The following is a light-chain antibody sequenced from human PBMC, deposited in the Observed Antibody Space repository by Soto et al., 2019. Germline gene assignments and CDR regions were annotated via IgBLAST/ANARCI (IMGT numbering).Light chain of an antibody. J-gene: IGKJ1*01. Sequence: EIVLTQSPGTLSLSPGERATLSCRASQSVSSSYLAWYQQKPGQAPRLLIYGASSRATGIPDRFSGSGSGADFTLTISRLEPEDFQVYSCQQYDTSPWTFGQGNKVEIK. V-gene: IGKV3-20*01. CDR2: GAS. CDR3: QQYDTSPWT. CDR1: QSVSSSY.